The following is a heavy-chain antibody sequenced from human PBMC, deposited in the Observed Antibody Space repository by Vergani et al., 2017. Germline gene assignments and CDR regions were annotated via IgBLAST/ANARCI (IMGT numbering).Heavy chain of an antibody. CDR3: ARILRYYYDSSGYYYFDY. D-gene: IGHD3-22*01. Sequence: QVTLKESGPALVKPTQTLTLTCTFSGFSLSTRGMCVSWIRQPPGKALEWLARIFSNDEKSYSTSLKSRLTISKDTSKSQVVLTMTNMDPVDTATYYCARILRYYYDSSGYYYFDYWGQGTLVTVSS. CDR1: GFSLSTRGMC. CDR2: IFSNDEK. J-gene: IGHJ4*02. V-gene: IGHV2-26*01.